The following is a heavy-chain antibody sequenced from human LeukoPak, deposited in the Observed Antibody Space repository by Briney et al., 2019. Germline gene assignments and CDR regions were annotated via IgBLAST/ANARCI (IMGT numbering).Heavy chain of an antibody. D-gene: IGHD3-3*01. Sequence: SSETLSLTCTVSGGSISSGSYYWSWIRQPAGKGLEWIGRIYTSGSTNYNPSLKSRVTISVDTSKNQFSLKLSSVTAADTAVYYCARVLEWFPYYYMDVWGKGTTVTVSS. CDR1: GGSISSGSYY. CDR2: IYTSGST. CDR3: ARVLEWFPYYYMDV. V-gene: IGHV4-61*02. J-gene: IGHJ6*03.